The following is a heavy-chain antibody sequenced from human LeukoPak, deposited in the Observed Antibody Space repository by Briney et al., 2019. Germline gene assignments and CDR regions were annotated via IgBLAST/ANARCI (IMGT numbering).Heavy chain of an antibody. CDR1: GYTFTGYY. CDR3: ATTSLLLEWLYY. CDR2: INPNSGGT. Sequence: ASVKVSCKASGYTFTGYYMHWVRQAPGQGLEWMGWINPNSGGTNYAQKFQGRVTMTRDTSISTAYMELSRLRSDDTAVYYCATTSLLLEWLYYWGQGTLVTVSS. J-gene: IGHJ4*02. D-gene: IGHD3-3*01. V-gene: IGHV1-2*02.